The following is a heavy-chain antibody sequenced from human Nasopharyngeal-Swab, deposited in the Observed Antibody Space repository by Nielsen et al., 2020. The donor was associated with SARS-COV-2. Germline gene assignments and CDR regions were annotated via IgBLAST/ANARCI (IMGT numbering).Heavy chain of an antibody. Sequence: GGSLRLSCAASGFMFGDYWMSWVRQAPGKGLEWVANIKQDGVETHYVDSVKGRFTISRDNAETSLYLQMNSLRVEDTAVYYCRVTGPFTGYFDYWGQGTLVTVSS. CDR2: IKQDGVET. CDR1: GFMFGDYW. J-gene: IGHJ4*02. V-gene: IGHV3-7*01. D-gene: IGHD2-21*02. CDR3: RVTGPFTGYFDY.